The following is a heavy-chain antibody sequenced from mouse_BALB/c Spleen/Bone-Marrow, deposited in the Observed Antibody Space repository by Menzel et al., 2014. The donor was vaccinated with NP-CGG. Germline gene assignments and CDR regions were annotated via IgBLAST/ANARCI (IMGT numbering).Heavy chain of an antibody. CDR2: IYPGNVNT. CDR1: GYTFTSYY. CDR3: AREANWNFDY. D-gene: IGHD4-1*01. Sequence: VQLQESGPELVKPGASVRISCKASGYTFTSYYIHWVKQRPGQGLERIGWIYPGNVNTKYNEKFKGKATLTADKSSSTAYMQLSSLTSEDSAVYFCAREANWNFDYWGQGTTLTVSS. J-gene: IGHJ2*01. V-gene: IGHV1S56*01.